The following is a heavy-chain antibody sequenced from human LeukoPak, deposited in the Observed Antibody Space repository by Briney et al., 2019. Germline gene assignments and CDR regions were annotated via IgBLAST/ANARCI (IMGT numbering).Heavy chain of an antibody. CDR1: GGSFSGYY. CDR3: ARATAGTTLFEGIDY. V-gene: IGHV4-34*01. D-gene: IGHD1-1*01. J-gene: IGHJ4*02. CDR2: IYHSGST. Sequence: PSETLSLTCAVYGGSFSGYYWSWIRQSPGKGLEWIGSIYHSGSTYYNPSLKSRVTISVDTSKNQFSLKLSSVTAADTAVYYCARATAGTTLFEGIDYWGQGTLVTVSS.